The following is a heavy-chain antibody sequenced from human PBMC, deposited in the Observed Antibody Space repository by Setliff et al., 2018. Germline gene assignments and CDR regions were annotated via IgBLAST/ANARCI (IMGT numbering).Heavy chain of an antibody. CDR3: ARTTGYRLEGDFDY. D-gene: IGHD1-1*01. CDR2: ISGSGGST. V-gene: IGHV3-23*01. CDR1: GFTFSSYA. Sequence: GGSLRLSCAASGFTFSSYAMSWVRQAPGKGLEWVSAISGSGGSTYYADSVKGRFTISRDNSKNTLYLQMTSLRAEDTAIYYCARTTGYRLEGDFDYWGQGTLVTVSS. J-gene: IGHJ4*02.